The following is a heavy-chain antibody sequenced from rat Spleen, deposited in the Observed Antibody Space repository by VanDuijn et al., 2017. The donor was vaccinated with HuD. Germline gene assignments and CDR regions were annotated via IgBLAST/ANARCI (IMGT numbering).Heavy chain of an antibody. V-gene: IGHV5-20*01. D-gene: IGHD1-11*01. CDR3: ARRSLGYWYFDF. J-gene: IGHJ1*01. CDR2: ISYDGGST. Sequence: EVQLVESGGGLVQPGRSLKLSCAASGFTFSDYYMAWVRQAPTKGLEWVASISYDGGSTYYRDSVKGRFTVSRDNAKSTLYLQMDSLRSEDTATYYCARRSLGYWYFDFWGPGTMVTVSS. CDR1: GFTFSDYY.